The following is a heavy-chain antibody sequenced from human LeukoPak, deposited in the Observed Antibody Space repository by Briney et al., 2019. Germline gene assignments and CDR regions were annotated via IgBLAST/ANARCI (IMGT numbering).Heavy chain of an antibody. D-gene: IGHD5-18*01. V-gene: IGHV1-2*02. J-gene: IGHJ4*02. CDR2: VNPNSGGA. Sequence: RAPVKVSCKASGYTFTGYYIHWVRQAPGQGLECMGWVNPNSGGANYAQKFQGRVTMTRDTSITTAYMELSRLRSDDTAVYFCARDSRLWPVTAFDYWGQGTLVTVSS. CDR3: ARDSRLWPVTAFDY. CDR1: GYTFTGYY.